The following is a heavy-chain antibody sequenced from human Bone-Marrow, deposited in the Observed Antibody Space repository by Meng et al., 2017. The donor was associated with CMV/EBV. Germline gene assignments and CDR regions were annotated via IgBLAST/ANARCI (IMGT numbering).Heavy chain of an antibody. V-gene: IGHV4-39*07. CDR1: GGSISSSSYY. CDR3: ARGGIVVVKGWFDP. CDR2: IYYSGST. D-gene: IGHD3-22*01. J-gene: IGHJ5*02. Sequence: SETLSLTCTVSGGSISSSSYYWGWIRQPPGKGLEWIGSIYYSGSTYYNPSLKSRVTISVDTSKNQFSLKLSSVTAADTAVYYCARGGIVVVKGWFDPWGQGTLVTVSS.